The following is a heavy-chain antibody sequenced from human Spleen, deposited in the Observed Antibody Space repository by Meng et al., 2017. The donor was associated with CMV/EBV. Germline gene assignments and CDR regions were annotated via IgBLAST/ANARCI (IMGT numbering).Heavy chain of an antibody. CDR3: ARDAGNGRLTVDY. J-gene: IGHJ4*02. Sequence: QVWAVQSGAEMKNPGDSVKVSCKASGDTFTTYGISWVRQAPGQGLEWMGWISAYHGNTNYAQKLQDRVSMTTDTSTSTVYMELSSLRSDDTAVYYCARDAGNGRLTVDYWGQGTLVTVSS. V-gene: IGHV1-18*01. D-gene: IGHD6-13*01. CDR1: GDTFTTYG. CDR2: ISAYHGNT.